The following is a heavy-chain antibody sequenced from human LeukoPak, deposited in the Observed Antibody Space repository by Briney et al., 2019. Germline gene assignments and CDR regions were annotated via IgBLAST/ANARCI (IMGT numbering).Heavy chain of an antibody. CDR1: GYTFTSYG. V-gene: IGHV1-18*01. Sequence: ASVKVSCKASGYTFTSYGISWVRQAPGQGLEWMGWISAYNGNTNYAQKLQGRVTMTTDTSTSTAYMELRSLRSDDTAVYYCASIESGSYYVQLDYWGQGTLATVSS. D-gene: IGHD1-26*01. CDR2: ISAYNGNT. J-gene: IGHJ4*02. CDR3: ASIESGSYYVQLDY.